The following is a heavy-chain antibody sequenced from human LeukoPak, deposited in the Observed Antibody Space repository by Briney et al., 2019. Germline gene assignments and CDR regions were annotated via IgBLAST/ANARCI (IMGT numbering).Heavy chain of an antibody. D-gene: IGHD3-3*01. CDR2: ISSSGSTI. V-gene: IGHV3-48*03. J-gene: IGHJ4*02. CDR3: ARDGGYDFWSGYNPRGYFDY. CDR1: GFTFSSYE. Sequence: GGSLRLSCAASGFTFSSYEMNWVRQAPGKGLERVSYISSSGSTIYYADSVKGRFTISRDNAKNSLYLQMNSLRGEDTAVYYCARDGGYDFWSGYNPRGYFDYWGQGTLVTVSS.